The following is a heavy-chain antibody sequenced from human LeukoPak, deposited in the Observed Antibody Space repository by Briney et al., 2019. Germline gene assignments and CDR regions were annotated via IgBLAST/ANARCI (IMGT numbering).Heavy chain of an antibody. Sequence: ASVKVSCKASGYTFTSYYMHWVRQAPGQGLEWMGWISAYNGNTNYAQKLQGRVTMTTDTSTSTAYMELRSLRSDDTAVYYCARDLRAYSSGYTDYWGQGTLVTVSS. CDR1: GYTFTSYY. V-gene: IGHV1-18*04. CDR2: ISAYNGNT. D-gene: IGHD3-22*01. CDR3: ARDLRAYSSGYTDY. J-gene: IGHJ4*02.